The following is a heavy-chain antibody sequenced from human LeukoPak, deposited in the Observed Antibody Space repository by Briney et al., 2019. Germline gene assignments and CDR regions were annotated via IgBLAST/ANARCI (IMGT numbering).Heavy chain of an antibody. D-gene: IGHD5-18*01. V-gene: IGHV3-7*03. CDR1: GFTFSSYW. CDR3: AVERSSYGPPFDY. Sequence: PGGSLRLSCAASGFTFSSYWMSWVRQAPGKGLEWVANIKQDGSEKYYVDSVKGRFTISRDNAKNSLYLQMNSLRAEDTAVYYCAVERSSYGPPFDYWGQGTLVTASS. J-gene: IGHJ4*02. CDR2: IKQDGSEK.